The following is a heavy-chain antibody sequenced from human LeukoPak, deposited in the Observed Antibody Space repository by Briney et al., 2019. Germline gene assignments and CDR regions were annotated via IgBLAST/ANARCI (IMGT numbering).Heavy chain of an antibody. CDR3: ARGGRGLSFLTGTAYYFDY. CDR1: GFTFSSYG. V-gene: IGHV3-30*19. Sequence: GGSLRLSCAASGFTFSSYGMHWVRQAPGKGLEWVAVISYDGSNKYYADSVKGRFTISRDNSKNTLYLQMNSLRAEDTAVYYCARGGRGLSFLTGTAYYFDYWGQGTLVTVSS. D-gene: IGHD1-7*01. CDR2: ISYDGSNK. J-gene: IGHJ4*02.